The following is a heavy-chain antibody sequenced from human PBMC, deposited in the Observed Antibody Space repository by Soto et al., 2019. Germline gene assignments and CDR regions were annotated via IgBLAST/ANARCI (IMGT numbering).Heavy chain of an antibody. CDR2: ISSTSGFI. CDR3: ASGNSLRY. CDR1: GFTFSDSI. J-gene: IGHJ4*02. V-gene: IGHV3-21*01. D-gene: IGHD2-21*01. Sequence: LRLSCAASGFTFSDSIMNWVRQAPGKGLEWLSSISSTSGFIYYADSVKGRFTISRDNAKNSLFLQMNSLRVHDTAVYYCASGNSLRYWGQGTLVTVSS.